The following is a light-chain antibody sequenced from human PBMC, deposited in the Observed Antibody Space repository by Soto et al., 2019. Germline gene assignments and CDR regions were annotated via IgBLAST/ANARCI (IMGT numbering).Light chain of an antibody. CDR1: NIGSTS. CDR3: QVWNISTDHYV. V-gene: IGLV3-21*02. CDR2: DDN. J-gene: IGLJ1*01. Sequence: SYELTQPPSVSVAPGQTARITCGGNNIGSTSVHWYKQSPGQAPVLVVYDDNDRPSGIPERFSGFNSENTATLTITRVEAGDEADYYCQVWNISTDHYVFGTGTKVNVL.